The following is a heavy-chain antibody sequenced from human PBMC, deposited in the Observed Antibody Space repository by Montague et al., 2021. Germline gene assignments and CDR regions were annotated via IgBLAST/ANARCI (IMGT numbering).Heavy chain of an antibody. V-gene: IGHV4-39*02. CDR2: VYSTERR. CDR1: GASLTDKSHY. D-gene: IGHD3-16*01. Sequence: SETLSLTCSVSGASLTDKSHYWGWIRQPPGKGLEWIGSVYSTERREYKASLKSRAHISVDKPKNTFSLTLTSVTAADTAVYFCARTNLAVERLDVWGHGVMVTVSS. J-gene: IGHJ4*01. CDR3: ARTNLAVERLDV.